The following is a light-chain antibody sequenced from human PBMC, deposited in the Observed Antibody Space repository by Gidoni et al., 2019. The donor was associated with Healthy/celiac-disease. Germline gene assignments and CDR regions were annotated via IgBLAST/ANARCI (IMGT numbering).Light chain of an antibody. J-gene: IGKJ4*01. CDR2: AAS. Sequence: DIQMTQSPSSLSASVGDRVTITCRASQSISSYLNWYQQKPGKAPKLLIYAASSLQSGVPSRFSGSGYGTEFTLTISSLQPEDFATYYCQQSYSTLLTFGGGTKVEIK. CDR1: QSISSY. CDR3: QQSYSTLLT. V-gene: IGKV1-39*01.